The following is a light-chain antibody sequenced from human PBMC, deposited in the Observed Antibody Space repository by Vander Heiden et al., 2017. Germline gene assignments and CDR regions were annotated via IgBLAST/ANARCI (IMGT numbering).Light chain of an antibody. CDR2: AAS. CDR1: QSTSSY. Sequence: DIQMTQSPSSLSASVGDRVTITCRASQSTSSYLNWYQQKPGKAPKLLIYAASSLQSGVPSRFSGSGSGTDFTLTISSLQPEDFATYYCQQSDSTPQLTFGGGTKVEIK. V-gene: IGKV1-39*01. J-gene: IGKJ4*01. CDR3: QQSDSTPQLT.